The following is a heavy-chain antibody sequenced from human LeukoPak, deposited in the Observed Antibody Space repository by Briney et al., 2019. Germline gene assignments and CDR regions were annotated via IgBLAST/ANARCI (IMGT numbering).Heavy chain of an antibody. CDR2: INHSGST. D-gene: IGHD5-18*01. Sequence: SETLSLTCAVYGGSFSGYYWSWIRQPPGKGLEWIGEINHSGSTNYNPSLKSRVTISVDTSKNQFSLKLSSVTAADTAVYYCARRRGYSYGNYYYYGMDVWGQGTTVTVSS. J-gene: IGHJ6*02. V-gene: IGHV4-34*01. CDR3: ARRRGYSYGNYYYYGMDV. CDR1: GGSFSGYY.